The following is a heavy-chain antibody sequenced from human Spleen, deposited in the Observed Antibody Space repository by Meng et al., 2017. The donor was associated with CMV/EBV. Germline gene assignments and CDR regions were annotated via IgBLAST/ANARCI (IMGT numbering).Heavy chain of an antibody. V-gene: IGHV1-2*02. CDR1: GYIFSDYN. CDR2: INPNSGGT. J-gene: IGHJ3*02. CDR3: ARATAYGGKLDDGFDM. D-gene: IGHD4-23*01. Sequence: ASVKVSCKASGYIFSDYNIHWVRQAPGQGLESMGWINPNSGGTSRARKFQGRVTMTRDTPISTAYMELSRLRSDDTAVYYCARATAYGGKLDDGFDMWGQGTMVTVSS.